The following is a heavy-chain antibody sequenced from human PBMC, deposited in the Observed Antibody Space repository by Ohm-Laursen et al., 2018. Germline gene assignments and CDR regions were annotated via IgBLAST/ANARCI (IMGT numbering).Heavy chain of an antibody. CDR3: AREYCSGGNCYKGFDF. CDR2: INANSGDT. CDR1: GYTFTDYY. Sequence: SVKVSCKVSGYTFTDYYMHWVRQAPGQGLEWMGWINANSGDTNSAQKFQGRVTMTRDTSISTIYMDLSSLRSDDTVVYYCAREYCSGGNCYKGFDFWGQGSLVTVSS. V-gene: IGHV1-2*02. D-gene: IGHD2-15*01. J-gene: IGHJ4*01.